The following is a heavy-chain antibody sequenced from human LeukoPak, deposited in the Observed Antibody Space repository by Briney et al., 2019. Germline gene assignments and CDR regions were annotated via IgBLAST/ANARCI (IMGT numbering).Heavy chain of an antibody. V-gene: IGHV3-21*01. CDR1: GFTFSSYS. CDR2: ISSSSSYI. D-gene: IGHD2-21*02. J-gene: IGHJ3*02. CDR3: ARESRDWDAFDI. Sequence: TGGSLRLSCAASGFTFSSYSMNWVRQAPGKGLEWVSSISSSSSYIYYADSVKGRFTISRDNAKNSLYLQMNSLRAEDTAVYYCARESRDWDAFDIWGQGTMVTVSS.